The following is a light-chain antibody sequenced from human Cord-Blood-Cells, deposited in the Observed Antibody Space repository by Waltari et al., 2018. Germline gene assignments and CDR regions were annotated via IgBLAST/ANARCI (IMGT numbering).Light chain of an antibody. V-gene: IGLV2-23*02. CDR3: CSYAGSSTRV. Sequence: QSALTQPASVSGSPGQSITISCTGTSSDVGSYNLVSWYQQHPGKAPKLMIYEVSKRPSGVSNRFSGSKSGNTASLTISGLQAEDEADYYCCSYAGSSTRVLGTGTKVTVL. CDR2: EVS. J-gene: IGLJ1*01. CDR1: SSDVGSYNL.